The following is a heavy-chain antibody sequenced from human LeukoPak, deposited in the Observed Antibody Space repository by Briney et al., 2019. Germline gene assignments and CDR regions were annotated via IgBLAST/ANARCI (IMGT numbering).Heavy chain of an antibody. J-gene: IGHJ5*02. CDR1: GDTFINDY. CDR2: SNPSGGTA. CDR3: ARDNSVRDEAWWFYP. Sequence: ASVKVSCKASGDTFINDYFHWVRQAPGQGLEWMGVSNPSGGTASYAQKFQGRVSMTRDMSTSTVYMELSSLRSEDTAVYYCARDNSVRDEAWWFYPWGQGTLVTVSS. V-gene: IGHV1-46*01. D-gene: IGHD5-24*01.